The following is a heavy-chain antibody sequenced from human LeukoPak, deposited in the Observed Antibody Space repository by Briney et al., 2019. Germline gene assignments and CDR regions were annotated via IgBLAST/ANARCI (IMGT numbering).Heavy chain of an antibody. J-gene: IGHJ4*02. CDR1: GYTFTSYD. CDR3: ARARSDNFYQCDY. CDR2: ISTYNNNA. D-gene: IGHD1-1*01. V-gene: IGHV1-18*01. Sequence: ASVKVSCKASGYTFTSYDITWVRQAPGQGLEWMGWISTYNNNANYAQKFQGRVTMTTDTSTSTAYMDLRSLRPDDTAVYYCARARSDNFYQCDYWGQGTLVTVSS.